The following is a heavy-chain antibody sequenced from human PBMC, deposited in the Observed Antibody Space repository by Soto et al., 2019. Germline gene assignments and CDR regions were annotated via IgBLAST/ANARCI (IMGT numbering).Heavy chain of an antibody. V-gene: IGHV3-74*01. CDR1: GFTFSNYW. J-gene: IGHJ4*02. Sequence: EVLLVESGGGLVQPGGSLRLSCATSGFTFSNYWMHWVRQAPGKGPVWVSRINEDESNTNYADSVKGRFTISRDNAKNTLYLQMNSLRAEDTAVYYCARGLFLDYWGQGTRVTVSS. D-gene: IGHD3-3*01. CDR2: INEDESNT. CDR3: ARGLFLDY.